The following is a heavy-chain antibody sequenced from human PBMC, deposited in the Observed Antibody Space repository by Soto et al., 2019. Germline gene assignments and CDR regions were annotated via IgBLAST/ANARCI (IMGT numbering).Heavy chain of an antibody. CDR2: IYYSGST. D-gene: IGHD4-17*01. J-gene: IGHJ4*02. V-gene: IGHV4-59*01. Sequence: SETLSLTCTVSGGSISSYYWSWIRQPPGKGLEWIGYIYYSGSTNYNPSLKSRVTISVDTSKNQFSLKLSSVTAADTAVYYCARDDYGDYRFDYWGQGTLVTVSS. CDR3: ARDDYGDYRFDY. CDR1: GGSISSYY.